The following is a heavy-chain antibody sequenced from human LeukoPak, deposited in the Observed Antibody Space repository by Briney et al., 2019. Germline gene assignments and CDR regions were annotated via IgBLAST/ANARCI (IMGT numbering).Heavy chain of an antibody. J-gene: IGHJ4*02. V-gene: IGHV3-43*01. Sequence: GGGLRLSRAPSVWSLAGYTMRGVPAGPPRGVERVSRLCGDDGATYYADSVKGRFTISRDNSKNSLYLQMNSLRTEDTALYYCAKAYSDYDPYYFDYWGQGTLVTVSS. CDR3: AKAYSDYDPYYFDY. D-gene: IGHD5-12*01. CDR2: LCGDDGAT. CDR1: VWSLAGYT.